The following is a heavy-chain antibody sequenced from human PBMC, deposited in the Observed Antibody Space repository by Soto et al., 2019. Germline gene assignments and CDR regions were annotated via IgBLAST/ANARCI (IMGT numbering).Heavy chain of an antibody. CDR2: IYYSGST. V-gene: IGHV4-31*03. CDR1: GGSISSGGYY. J-gene: IGHJ6*02. CDR3: ASGLTYYYDSSGYSHRSNGMDV. Sequence: SETLSLTCTVSGGSISSGGYYWSWIRQHPGKGLEWIGYIYYSGSTYYNPSLKSRVTISVDTSKNQFSLKLSSVTAADTAVYYCASGLTYYYDSSGYSHRSNGMDVWGQGTTVTVSS. D-gene: IGHD3-22*01.